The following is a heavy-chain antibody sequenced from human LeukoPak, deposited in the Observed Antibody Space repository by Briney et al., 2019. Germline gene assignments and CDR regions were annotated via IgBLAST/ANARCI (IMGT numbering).Heavy chain of an antibody. CDR1: GFTFSSYG. Sequence: GRSLRLSCAASGFTFSSYGMHWVRQAPGKGLEWVAVIWYDGSNKYYADSVKGRFTISRDNSKNTLYLQMNSLRAEDTAVYYCARGAMVRGVIIRHGAFDIWGQGTMVTVSS. CDR3: ARGAMVRGVIIRHGAFDI. V-gene: IGHV3-33*01. D-gene: IGHD3-10*01. J-gene: IGHJ3*02. CDR2: IWYDGSNK.